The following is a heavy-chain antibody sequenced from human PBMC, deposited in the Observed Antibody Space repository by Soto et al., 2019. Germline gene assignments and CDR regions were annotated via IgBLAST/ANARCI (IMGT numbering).Heavy chain of an antibody. CDR1: GFTSDDYA. CDR3: AKGRSIAVSGDGFDY. D-gene: IGHD6-13*01. CDR2: ISWNNGAI. V-gene: IGHV3-9*02. Sequence: ESGGGLVQPGRSLRLPCTASGFTSDDYAMHSVRQTPGKGLEWVPGISWNNGAIGQADSGKGRFTNSRDNTKNSLYLQMNSLRIEDTALYYCAKGRSIAVSGDGFDYWGQGTLVTVSS. J-gene: IGHJ4*02.